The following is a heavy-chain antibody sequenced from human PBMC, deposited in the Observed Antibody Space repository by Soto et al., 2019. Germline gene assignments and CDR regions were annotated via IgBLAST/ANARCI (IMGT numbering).Heavy chain of an antibody. Sequence: QVELVQTGAEVKKPGASVKVSCQASEDTFTHYDINWVRQATGQGLEWMGWMNPNTGNIDYAHKFQGRVTMTRYTSTRTVYMELSSLRSDDTAVYYCVRRVASGHRSWFDPWGQGTLVTVSS. J-gene: IGHJ5*02. CDR3: VRRVASGHRSWFDP. CDR2: MNPNTGNI. V-gene: IGHV1-8*01. CDR1: EDTFTHYD. D-gene: IGHD2-21*01.